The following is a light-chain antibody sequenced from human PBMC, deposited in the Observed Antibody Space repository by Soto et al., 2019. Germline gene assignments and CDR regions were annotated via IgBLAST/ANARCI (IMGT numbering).Light chain of an antibody. V-gene: IGKV3-20*01. CDR1: QTVPGNY. CDR2: DAS. J-gene: IGKJ1*01. CDR3: HQYTSPPWT. Sequence: PGEKATSSAGASQTVPGNYLAWLQHKPGQAPRLLIYDASSRATGIPDRFSGSGSGTDFTLTIARLEPEDFAVYYCHQYTSPPWTLGQGTKVETK.